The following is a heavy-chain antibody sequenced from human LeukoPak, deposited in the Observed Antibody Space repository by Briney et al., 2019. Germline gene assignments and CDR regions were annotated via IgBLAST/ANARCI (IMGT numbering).Heavy chain of an antibody. CDR3: ARAMVRGVIFFDY. Sequence: GGSLRLSCAASGFTFSSYAMHWVRQAPGKGLEYVSAISSNGGSTYYANSVKGRFTISRDNSKNTLYLQMNSLRAEDTAVYYCARAMVRGVIFFDYWGQGALVTVSS. CDR2: ISSNGGST. V-gene: IGHV3-64*01. CDR1: GFTFSSYA. D-gene: IGHD3-10*01. J-gene: IGHJ4*02.